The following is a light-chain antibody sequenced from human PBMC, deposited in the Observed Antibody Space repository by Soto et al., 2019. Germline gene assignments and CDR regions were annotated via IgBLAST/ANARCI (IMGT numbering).Light chain of an antibody. CDR2: EVS. Sequence: TKSTSTLCAYVGDRVTISCRASQSINKWLAWYQHKPGKAPNLLIYEVSTLHSGVPSRFSGSGSGTEFTLTISSLRPDDFATYYCQHYSGDRATFGQGTKVDI. J-gene: IGKJ1*01. V-gene: IGKV1-5*03. CDR3: QHYSGDRAT. CDR1: QSINKW.